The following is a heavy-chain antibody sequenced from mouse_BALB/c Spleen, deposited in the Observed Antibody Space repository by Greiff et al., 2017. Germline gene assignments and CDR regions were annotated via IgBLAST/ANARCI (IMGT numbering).Heavy chain of an antibody. J-gene: IGHJ4*01. V-gene: IGHV5-12-2*01. Sequence: EVKLVESGGGLVQPGGSLKLSCAASGFTFSSYNMSWVRQTPEKRLEWVAYISNGGGSTYYPDTVKGRFTISRDNAKNTLYLQMSSLKSEDTAMYYCARRGYDGMDYWGQGTSVTVSS. CDR2: ISNGGGST. D-gene: IGHD2-2*01. CDR1: GFTFSSYN. CDR3: ARRGYDGMDY.